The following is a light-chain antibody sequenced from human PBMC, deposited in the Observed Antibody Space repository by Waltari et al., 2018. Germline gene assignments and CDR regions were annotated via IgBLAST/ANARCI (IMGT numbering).Light chain of an antibody. V-gene: IGKV3-11*01. CDR1: QSVFTY. CDR2: DAS. Sequence: EIVLTQSPATLSLSPGERATISCRASQSVFTYLAWYQHKPGQAPRLLIYDASNRATGIPARFSGSGSGTDFTLTISSLEPEDFAVYYCHQRHSWPITFGQGTRLEIK. J-gene: IGKJ5*01. CDR3: HQRHSWPIT.